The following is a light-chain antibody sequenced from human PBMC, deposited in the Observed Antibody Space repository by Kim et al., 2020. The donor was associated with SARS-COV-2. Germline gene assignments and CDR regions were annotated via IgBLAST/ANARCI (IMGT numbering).Light chain of an antibody. V-gene: IGKV1-27*01. CDR3: QKYNSAPWT. CDR1: QGIGSY. CDR2: AAS. J-gene: IGKJ1*01. Sequence: PSVVDRVTIPCRTDQGIGSYLSWYQHKPGVSPTLLIYAASTLQSGVSSRFNGSGSGTNFSLTISSLQPADVGTYYCQKYNSAPWTFGPGTKVDIK.